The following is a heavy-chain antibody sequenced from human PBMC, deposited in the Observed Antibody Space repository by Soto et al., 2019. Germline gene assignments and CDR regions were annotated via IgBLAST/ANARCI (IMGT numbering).Heavy chain of an antibody. J-gene: IGHJ5*02. CDR2: IYNSGST. Sequence: QVQLQESGPGLVKPSQTLSLTCTVSGGSISSGGYYWSWIRQHPGKGLEWIGYIYNSGSTNYNPSLKSRVTISLDTSKNQFSLKLSSVTAADTAVYYCARDDYDDYAPWFDPWGQGTLVTVSS. CDR3: ARDDYDDYAPWFDP. V-gene: IGHV4-31*03. D-gene: IGHD4-17*01. CDR1: GGSISSGGYY.